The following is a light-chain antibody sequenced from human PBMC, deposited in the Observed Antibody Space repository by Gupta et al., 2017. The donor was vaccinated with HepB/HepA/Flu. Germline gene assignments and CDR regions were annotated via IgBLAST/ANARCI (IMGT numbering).Light chain of an antibody. J-gene: IGLJ1*01. Sequence: QPVLTQPPSASGTPGQSVAISCSGSSPNVGRDNVYCDRQLPGTAPKLLIYNDDRRPSGVPDRFSGSKSGTSASQAISGLRPEDEADYYCAAWDNSLSADVFGTGTWVTVL. CDR1: SPNVGRDN. CDR2: NDD. CDR3: AAWDNSLSADV. V-gene: IGLV1-47*02.